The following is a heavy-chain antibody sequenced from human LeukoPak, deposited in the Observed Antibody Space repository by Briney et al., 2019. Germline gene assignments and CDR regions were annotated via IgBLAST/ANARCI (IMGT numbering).Heavy chain of an antibody. Sequence: SETLSLTCAVYGGSFSGYYWSWIRQPPGKGLEWIGYIYSSGSTNYNPSLKSRVTMSVDTSKNQCSLKVSSVTAADTAVYYCARVFDSGSQAYFYYMDVWGKGTTVTISS. CDR3: ARVFDSGSQAYFYYMDV. CDR1: GGSFSGYY. D-gene: IGHD3-10*01. J-gene: IGHJ6*03. V-gene: IGHV4-59*01. CDR2: IYSSGST.